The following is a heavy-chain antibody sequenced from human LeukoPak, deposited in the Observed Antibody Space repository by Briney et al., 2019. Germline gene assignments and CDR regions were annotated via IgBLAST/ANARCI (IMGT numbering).Heavy chain of an antibody. CDR3: AKDSGEGYCSSTSCYSESNWFDP. Sequence: TGGSLRLSCAASGFTFSNYAMSWVRQAPGKGLEWVSAISGSGGSTYYADSVKGRFTISRDNSKNTLYLQMNSLRAEDTAVYYCAKDSGEGYCSSTSCYSESNWFDPWGQGTLVTVSS. J-gene: IGHJ5*02. V-gene: IGHV3-23*01. CDR1: GFTFSNYA. D-gene: IGHD2-2*01. CDR2: ISGSGGST.